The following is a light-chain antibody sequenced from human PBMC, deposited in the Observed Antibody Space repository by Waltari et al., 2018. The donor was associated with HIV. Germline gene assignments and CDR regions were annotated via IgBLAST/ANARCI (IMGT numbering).Light chain of an antibody. Sequence: LTQPPSMSTASGPTATVTCIGHHNNVDHQAEAWVHHRQGHPPKPLSHRNNNRPSGVSERFSASRAGDTTFLTISGLQSEDEADYFCLAWDTNLGGWVFGGGTHLTV. CDR3: LAWDTNLGGWV. V-gene: IGLV10-54*04. CDR1: HNNVDHQA. CDR2: RNN. J-gene: IGLJ3*02.